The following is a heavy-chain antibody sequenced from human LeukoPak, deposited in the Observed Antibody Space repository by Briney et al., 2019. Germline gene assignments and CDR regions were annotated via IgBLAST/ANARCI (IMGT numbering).Heavy chain of an antibody. D-gene: IGHD6-19*01. J-gene: IGHJ6*03. CDR2: ISMSSSYT. V-gene: IGHV3-11*06. CDR3: ARSKWLVYYYYYMDV. Sequence: LSLTCNVSGASMSNYYWAWIRQAPGKGLEWVSSISMSSSYTYYADSVKGRFTISRDNAKNSLYLQMNSLRAEDTAVYYCARSKWLVYYYYYMDVWGKGTTVTVSS. CDR1: GASMSNYY.